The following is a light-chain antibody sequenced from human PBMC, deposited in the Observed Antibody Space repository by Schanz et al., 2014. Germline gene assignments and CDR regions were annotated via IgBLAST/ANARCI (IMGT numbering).Light chain of an antibody. V-gene: IGLV2-11*01. Sequence: QSALTQPRSVSGSPGQSVTISCTGASSDVGDYKYVSWYQQHPGKAPKLMIFDVSQRPSGVPDRFSGSRSGNTAFLTISGLQAEDEADYYCQSYDSSLSGYVFGTGTKLTVL. CDR1: SSDVGDYKY. CDR3: QSYDSSLSGYV. J-gene: IGLJ1*01. CDR2: DVS.